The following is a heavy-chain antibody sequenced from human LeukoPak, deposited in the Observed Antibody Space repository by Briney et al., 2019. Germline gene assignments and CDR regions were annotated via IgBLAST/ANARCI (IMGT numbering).Heavy chain of an antibody. CDR1: GFTFRGYW. J-gene: IGHJ5*02. V-gene: IGHV3-7*02. CDR2: MELDGSEE. Sequence: PGGALRLSCAAPGFTFRGYWVSWGRPAPGKGLEWVANMELDGSEEYYVDSVKGRFTISSDNAKNSLYLQMNSLRVDDTAVYYCARWARYCSSGSCYSWFDPWGQGTLVTVSS. CDR3: ARWARYCSSGSCYSWFDP. D-gene: IGHD2-15*01.